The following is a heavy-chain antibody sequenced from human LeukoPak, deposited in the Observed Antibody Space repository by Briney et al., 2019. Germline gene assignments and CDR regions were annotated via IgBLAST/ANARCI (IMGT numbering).Heavy chain of an antibody. V-gene: IGHV3-33*01. Sequence: GRSLRLSCAASGFTFSSYGMHWVRQAPGKGLEWVAVIWYDGSNKYYADTVKGRFTISRDNSKNTLYLQMNSLRAEDTADYYCARNKDSSSCYYYSGMDVWGQGTTVTVSS. CDR3: ARNKDSSSCYYYSGMDV. CDR2: IWYDGSNK. CDR1: GFTFSSYG. D-gene: IGHD6-13*01. J-gene: IGHJ6*02.